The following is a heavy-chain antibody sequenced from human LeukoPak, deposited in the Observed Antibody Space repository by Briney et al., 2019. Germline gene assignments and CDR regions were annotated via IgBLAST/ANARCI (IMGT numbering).Heavy chain of an antibody. CDR1: GGSISSSNW. CDR3: ARQVNPMVRGVNWFDP. D-gene: IGHD3-10*01. V-gene: IGHV4-4*02. CDR2: IYHSGST. J-gene: IGHJ5*02. Sequence: MASGTLSLTCAVSGGSISSSNWWSWVRQPPGKGLEWIGEIYHSGSTNYNPSLKSRVTISVDKSKNQFSLKLSSVTAADTAVYYCARQVNPMVRGVNWFDPWGQGTLVTVSS.